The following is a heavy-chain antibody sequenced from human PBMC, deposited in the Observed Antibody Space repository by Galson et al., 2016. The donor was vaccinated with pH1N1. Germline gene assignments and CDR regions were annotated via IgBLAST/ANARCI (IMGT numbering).Heavy chain of an antibody. J-gene: IGHJ4*02. CDR3: ARRGGYGGNSEGLDS. CDR1: GYTFTDYY. Sequence: SVKVSCKASGYTFTDYYIHWVRQAPGQGLEWMGWIRPNGSVADFAQTFQDRAIMTIDTSITTVYMELTRLRYDDTAMYYCARRGGYGGNSEGLDSWGQGTLGTASS. V-gene: IGHV1-2*02. D-gene: IGHD4-23*01. CDR2: IRPNGSVA.